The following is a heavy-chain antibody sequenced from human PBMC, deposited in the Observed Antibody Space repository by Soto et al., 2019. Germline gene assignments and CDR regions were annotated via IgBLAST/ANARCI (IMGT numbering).Heavy chain of an antibody. D-gene: IGHD3-10*01. Sequence: SVKVSCKASGGTFSSYTISWVRQAPGQGLEWMGRIIPILGIANYAQKFQGRVTITADKSTSTAYMELSSLRSEDTAVYYCARSYGSGSYPPFDYWGQGTLVPVAS. J-gene: IGHJ4*02. CDR2: IIPILGIA. V-gene: IGHV1-69*02. CDR3: ARSYGSGSYPPFDY. CDR1: GGTFSSYT.